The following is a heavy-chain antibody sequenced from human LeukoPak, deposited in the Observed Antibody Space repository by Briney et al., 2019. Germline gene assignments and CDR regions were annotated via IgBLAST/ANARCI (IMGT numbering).Heavy chain of an antibody. J-gene: IGHJ4*02. Sequence: GGSLRLSCAASGFTFSSYAVHWVRQAPGKGLEWVAVISYDGSNKYYADSVKGRFTISRDNSKNTLYLQMNSLRAEDTAVYYCARLPVVRTFDYWGQGTLVTVSS. D-gene: IGHD4-23*01. V-gene: IGHV3-30-3*01. CDR3: ARLPVVRTFDY. CDR1: GFTFSSYA. CDR2: ISYDGSNK.